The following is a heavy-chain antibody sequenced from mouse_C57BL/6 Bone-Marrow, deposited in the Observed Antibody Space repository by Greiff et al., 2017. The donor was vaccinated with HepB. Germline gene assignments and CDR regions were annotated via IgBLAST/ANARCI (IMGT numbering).Heavy chain of an antibody. J-gene: IGHJ2*01. CDR2: ISYDGSN. V-gene: IGHV3-6*01. CDR3: ANDYGPN. CDR1: GYSITSGYY. Sequence: VQLQESGPGLVKPSQSLSLTCSVTGYSITSGYYWNWIRQFPGNKLEWMGYISYDGSNNYNPSLKNRISITRDTSKNQFFLKLKSVTTEDTATYDCANDYGPNWGQGTTLTVSS. D-gene: IGHD1-1*01.